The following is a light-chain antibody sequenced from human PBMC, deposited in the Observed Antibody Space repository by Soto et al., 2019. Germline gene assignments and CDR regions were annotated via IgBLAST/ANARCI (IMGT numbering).Light chain of an antibody. J-gene: IGKJ2*01. CDR2: WAS. CDR1: QSVLYSANNKNY. Sequence: DFVMTQSPDSLAVSLGERATINCKCSQSVLYSANNKNYLAWFQQKPGQPPKLLIYWASTRESGVPDRFSGSGSGTDFTLTISSLQAEDVAVYYCQQYFTSPGFTFGQGTKVEIK. CDR3: QQYFTSPGFT. V-gene: IGKV4-1*01.